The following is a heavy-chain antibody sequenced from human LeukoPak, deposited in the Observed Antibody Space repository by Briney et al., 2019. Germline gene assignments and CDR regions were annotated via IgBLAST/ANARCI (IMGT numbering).Heavy chain of an antibody. CDR2: IYTSGST. CDR1: GGSISSGSYY. D-gene: IGHD6-6*01. CDR3: ARFYSSSFHAFDI. Sequence: SETLSLTCTVSGGSISSGSYYWSWIRQPAGKGLEWIGRIYTSGSTNYNPSLKSRVTISVDTSKNQFSLKLSSVTAADTAVYYCARFYSSSFHAFDIWGQGTMVTVSS. J-gene: IGHJ3*02. V-gene: IGHV4-61*02.